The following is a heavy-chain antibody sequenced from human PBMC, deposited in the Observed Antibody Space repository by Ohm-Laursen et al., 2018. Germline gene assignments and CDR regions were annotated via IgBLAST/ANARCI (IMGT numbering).Heavy chain of an antibody. CDR1: NDSFDEAF. V-gene: IGHV4-4*07. J-gene: IGHJ4*02. CDR2: VFPVGAT. Sequence: SDTLSLTCTVSNDSFDEAFWSWIRQPAGKGLEWIGRVFPVGATNYNPSLKGRLTMSINRSKKQFSLRLTSVTAAGTAVYYCTNSLGGAHWGPGILVTVSS. CDR3: TNSLGGAH.